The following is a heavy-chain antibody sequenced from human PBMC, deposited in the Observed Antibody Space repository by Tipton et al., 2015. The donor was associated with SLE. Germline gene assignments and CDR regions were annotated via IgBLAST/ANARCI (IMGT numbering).Heavy chain of an antibody. J-gene: IGHJ2*01. Sequence: TLSLTCTVSGGSISSYYWGWIRQPPGKGLEWIGSIYHSGSTYYNPSLKSRVTISVDTSKNQFSLKLSSVTAADTAVYYCARHPNYDFWSGRWFDLWGRGTLVTVSS. CDR2: IYHSGST. CDR3: ARHPNYDFWSGRWFDL. D-gene: IGHD3-3*01. V-gene: IGHV4-38-2*02. CDR1: GGSISSYY.